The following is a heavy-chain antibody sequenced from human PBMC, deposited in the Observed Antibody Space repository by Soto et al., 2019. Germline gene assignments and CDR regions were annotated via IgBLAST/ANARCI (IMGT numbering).Heavy chain of an antibody. V-gene: IGHV2-5*02. D-gene: IGHD3-9*01. CDR1: GFSLSTHTVA. CDR3: AHIVPFDYRGYNFEF. Sequence: QITLKESGPTLVKPTQPLTLTCTFSGFSLSTHTVAVAWIRQPPGKALEWLALIYWDEDKRYSPSLKSRLTNTQDTSKNQVVLTMTNMDPVDIATYYCAHIVPFDYRGYNFEFWGQGILVTVSS. J-gene: IGHJ4*02. CDR2: IYWDEDK.